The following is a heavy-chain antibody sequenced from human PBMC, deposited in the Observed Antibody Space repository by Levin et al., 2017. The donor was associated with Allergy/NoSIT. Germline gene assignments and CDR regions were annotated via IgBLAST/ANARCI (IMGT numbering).Heavy chain of an antibody. J-gene: IGHJ4*02. CDR3: ARSVVSGFGAYYFDY. CDR1: GGSISSGGYY. D-gene: IGHD4-23*01. Sequence: KPSETLSLTCTVSGGSISSGGYYWSWIRQHPGKGLEWIGYIYYSGSTYYNPSLKSRVTISVDTSKNQFSLKLSSVTAADTAVYYCARSVVSGFGAYYFDYWGQGTLVTVSS. CDR2: IYYSGST. V-gene: IGHV4-31*03.